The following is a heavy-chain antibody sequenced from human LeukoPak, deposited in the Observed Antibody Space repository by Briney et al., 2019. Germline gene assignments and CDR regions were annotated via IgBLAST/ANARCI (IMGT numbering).Heavy chain of an antibody. CDR2: IAYDGSST. D-gene: IGHD2-21*02. CDR1: GFTFSNYA. V-gene: IGHV3-30*04. Sequence: GGSLRLSCAASGFTFSNYAIHCVRQAPGKGLEWVAVIAYDGSSTVYADSVKGRFTISRDNSKNTLYLQMNSLRTEDTAVYYCARGASTAAKYGKDVWGRGTAVTVSS. J-gene: IGHJ6*02. CDR3: ARGASTAAKYGKDV.